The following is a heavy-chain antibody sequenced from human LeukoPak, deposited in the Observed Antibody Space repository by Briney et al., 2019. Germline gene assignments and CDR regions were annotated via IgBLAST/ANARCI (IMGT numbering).Heavy chain of an antibody. CDR3: GKDLSYGFLGR. CDR1: GFNFNDYA. V-gene: IGHV3-9*01. Sequence: PGRSLRLSCAASGFNFNDYAMHWIRLAPGKGLEWVSGISWNSANIGYADSVKGRFTISRDNAKNSLYLQMNSLRPEDSALYYCGKDLSYGFLGRWGQGTLVTVSS. D-gene: IGHD5-18*01. J-gene: IGHJ4*02. CDR2: ISWNSANI.